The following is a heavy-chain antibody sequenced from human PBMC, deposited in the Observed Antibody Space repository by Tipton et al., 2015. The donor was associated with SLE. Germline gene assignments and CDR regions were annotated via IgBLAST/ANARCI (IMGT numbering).Heavy chain of an antibody. Sequence: TLSLTCTVSGGSISSSSYYWGWIRQSPGEGLEWIGSIYYSGSTYYNPSLKSRVTVSADTSKNQFSLKLSSVTAADTAVYYCARGPGSSSTEPDRESFFYYGMDVWGQGTTVTVPS. D-gene: IGHD6-6*01. V-gene: IGHV4-39*07. CDR1: GGSISSSSYY. CDR3: ARGPGSSSTEPDRESFFYYGMDV. CDR2: IYYSGST. J-gene: IGHJ6*02.